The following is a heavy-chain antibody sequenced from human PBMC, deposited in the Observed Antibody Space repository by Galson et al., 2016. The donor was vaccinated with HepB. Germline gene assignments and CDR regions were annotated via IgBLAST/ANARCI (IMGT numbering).Heavy chain of an antibody. CDR2: IIPIFGTP. D-gene: IGHD3-10*01. CDR3: ARAPPRGAIKYYYFGMDV. V-gene: IGHV1-69*06. J-gene: IGHJ6*02. Sequence: SCKASGGTFSTYAISWVRQAPGQELEWMGGIIPIFGTPNYAQKFQDRVTITAGKSTSTAYMELSSLTSEDTAVYYCARAPPRGAIKYYYFGMDVWGQGTTVTVSS. CDR1: GGTFSTYA.